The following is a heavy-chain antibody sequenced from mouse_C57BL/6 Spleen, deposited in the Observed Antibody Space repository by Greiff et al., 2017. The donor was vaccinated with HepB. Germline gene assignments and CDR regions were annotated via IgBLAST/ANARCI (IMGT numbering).Heavy chain of an antibody. J-gene: IGHJ2*01. D-gene: IGHD2-1*01. CDR1: GYAFSSSW. CDR2: IYPGDGDT. Sequence: QVQLKQSGPELVKPGASVKISCKASGYAFSSSWMNWVKQRPGKGLEWIGRIYPGDGDTNYNGKFKGKATLTADKSSSTAYMQLSSLTSEDSAVYFCARAYGNYVDYWGQGTTLTVSS. CDR3: ARAYGNYVDY. V-gene: IGHV1-82*01.